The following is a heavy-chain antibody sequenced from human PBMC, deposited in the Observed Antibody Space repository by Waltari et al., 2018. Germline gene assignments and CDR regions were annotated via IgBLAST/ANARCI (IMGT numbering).Heavy chain of an antibody. CDR1: GGSITTISYH. CDR2: IHISGRT. D-gene: IGHD4-17*01. CDR3: ARQPPTTVPTPRSPFDT. V-gene: IGHV4-39*07. Sequence: QPQLQESGSGLEKPSETLSLTCTVSGGSITTISYHCAWIRQTPGTGLEWIGSIHISGRTYYNPSLRSRVTMSVDTSNNQFSLKLTSVTAADTAVYYCARQPPTTVPTPRSPFDTWGQGTMVSVSS. J-gene: IGHJ3*02.